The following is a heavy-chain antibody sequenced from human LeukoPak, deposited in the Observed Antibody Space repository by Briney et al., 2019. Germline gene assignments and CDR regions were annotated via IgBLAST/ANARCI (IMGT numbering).Heavy chain of an antibody. V-gene: IGHV4-61*02. D-gene: IGHD3-22*01. CDR3: ARDRYYYDSSGYYDHWYFDL. CDR1: GGSISSGSYY. CDR2: IYTSGST. J-gene: IGHJ2*01. Sequence: SETPSLTCTVSGGSISSGSYYWSWIRQPAGKGLEWIGRIYTSGSTNYNPSLKSRVTISVDTSKNQFSLKLSSVTAADTAVYYCARDRYYYDSSGYYDHWYFDLWGRGTLVTVSS.